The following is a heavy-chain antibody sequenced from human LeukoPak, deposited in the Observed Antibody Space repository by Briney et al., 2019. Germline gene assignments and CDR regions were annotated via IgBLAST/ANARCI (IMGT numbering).Heavy chain of an antibody. CDR2: ISGSDSST. Sequence: GGSLRLSCEASGITFNTYAMSWVRQAPGRGLEWVSAISGSDSSTFYADSVKGRFTISRDNSKNTLYLQMNSLRAEDTAVYYCASANFDWLPRDYWGQGTLVTVSS. V-gene: IGHV3-23*01. D-gene: IGHD3-9*01. CDR1: GITFNTYA. J-gene: IGHJ4*02. CDR3: ASANFDWLPRDY.